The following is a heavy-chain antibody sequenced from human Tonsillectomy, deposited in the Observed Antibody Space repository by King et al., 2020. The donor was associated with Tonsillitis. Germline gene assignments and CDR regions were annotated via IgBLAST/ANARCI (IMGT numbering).Heavy chain of an antibody. V-gene: IGHV3-30-3*01. Sequence: VQLVESGGGVVQPGRSLRLSCAASGFTFTTYAMHWVRQAPGKGLEWVAFISYDGSNNSYTDSVKGRYTISRDNSKHTLYLQMNSLSAEDTAVYYCARAGFCDSTSCYRYYYYMDVWGKGTTVTVSS. J-gene: IGHJ6*03. CDR3: ARAGFCDSTSCYRYYYYMDV. CDR1: GFTFTTYA. D-gene: IGHD2-2*01. CDR2: ISYDGSNN.